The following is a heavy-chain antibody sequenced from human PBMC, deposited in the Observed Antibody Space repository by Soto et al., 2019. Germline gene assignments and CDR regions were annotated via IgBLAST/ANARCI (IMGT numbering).Heavy chain of an antibody. D-gene: IGHD6-13*01. CDR1: GYTFTSYY. CDR2: INPSGGST. V-gene: IGHV1-46*01. J-gene: IGHJ6*02. CDR3: ARDRTAAASYYYYYYGMDV. Sequence: QVQLVQSGAEVKKPGASVKVSCKASGYTFTSYYMHWVRQAPGQGLEWMGIINPSGGSTSYAQKCHGRVTMTRDTSTSTVYMELSSLRSEDTAVYYCARDRTAAASYYYYYYGMDVWGQGTTVTVSS.